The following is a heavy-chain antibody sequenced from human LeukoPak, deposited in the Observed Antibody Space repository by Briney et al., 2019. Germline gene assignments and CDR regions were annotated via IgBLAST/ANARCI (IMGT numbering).Heavy chain of an antibody. V-gene: IGHV3-30*02. CDR2: IRYDGSNK. CDR1: GFTFSSYG. J-gene: IGHJ3*02. Sequence: GGSLRLSCAASGFTFSSYGLHWVRQAPGKGLEWVAFIRYDGSNKYYADSVKGRFPISRDNSKNTLYLQMNSLRAEDTAVYYCAKDGRYFDWLLGGYDAFDIWGQGTMVTVSS. CDR3: AKDGRYFDWLLGGYDAFDI. D-gene: IGHD3-9*01.